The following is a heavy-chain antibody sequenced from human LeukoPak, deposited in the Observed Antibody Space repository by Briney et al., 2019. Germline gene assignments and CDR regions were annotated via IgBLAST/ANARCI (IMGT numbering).Heavy chain of an antibody. Sequence: SGTLSLTCAVSGGSISSSNWWSWVRQPPGKGLEWIGEIYHSGSTNYNPSLKSRVTISVDKSKNQFSLKLSSVTAADTAVYYCNSHMYYYGSGSFTPYWYFDLWGRGTLVTVSS. D-gene: IGHD3-10*01. V-gene: IGHV4-4*02. CDR2: IYHSGST. CDR3: NSHMYYYGSGSFTPYWYFDL. CDR1: GGSISSSNW. J-gene: IGHJ2*01.